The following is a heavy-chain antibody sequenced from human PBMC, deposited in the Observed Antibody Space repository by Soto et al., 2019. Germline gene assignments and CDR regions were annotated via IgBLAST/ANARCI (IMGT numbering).Heavy chain of an antibody. J-gene: IGHJ4*02. V-gene: IGHV1-24*01. CDR2: FDPEDGET. CDR3: ATHLYRLYAY. D-gene: IGHD4-17*01. CDR1: GYSFSTYP. Sequence: KGDWKGVGYSFSTYPISWVRQAPGKGLEWMGGFDPEDGETIYAQKFQGRVTMTEDASTDTAYMELSSLRSEDTAVYYCATHLYRLYAYWGQGTLVTVSS.